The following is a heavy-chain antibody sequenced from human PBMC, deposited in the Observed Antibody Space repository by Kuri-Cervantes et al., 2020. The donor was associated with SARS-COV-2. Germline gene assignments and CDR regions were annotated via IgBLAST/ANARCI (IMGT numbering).Heavy chain of an antibody. CDR2: IYHSGST. CDR3: ASVPYGSGSYAYYFDY. D-gene: IGHD3-10*01. J-gene: IGHJ4*02. V-gene: IGHV4-38-2*02. Sequence: SETLSLTCTVSGGSISSYYWGWIRQPPGKGLEWIGSIYHSGSTYYNPSLKSRVTISVDTSKNQFSLKLSSVTAADTAVYYCASVPYGSGSYAYYFDYWGQGTLVTVSS. CDR1: GGSISSYY.